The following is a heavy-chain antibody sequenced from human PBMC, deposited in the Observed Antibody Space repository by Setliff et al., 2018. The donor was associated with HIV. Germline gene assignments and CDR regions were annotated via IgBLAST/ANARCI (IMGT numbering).Heavy chain of an antibody. V-gene: IGHV1-69*13. J-gene: IGHJ4*02. D-gene: IGHD3-22*01. CDR1: GGTFSSHG. CDR2: IIPMFGTS. CDR3: ARALGISSDSNRFDY. Sequence: SVKVSCKASGGTFSSHGVSWVRQAPGQGLEWMGGIIPMFGTSNYAQKFLGRVSITADESTSTAYMELSYLRSEDTAVYYCARALGISSDSNRFDYWGQGTLVTVSS.